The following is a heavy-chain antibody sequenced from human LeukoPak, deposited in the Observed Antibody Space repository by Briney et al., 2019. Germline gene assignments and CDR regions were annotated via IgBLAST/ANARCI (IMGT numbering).Heavy chain of an antibody. CDR2: ITGRGDTV. CDR1: GFTFSPYE. V-gene: IGHV3-48*03. J-gene: IGHJ4*02. Sequence: GGSLRLSCVASGFTFSPYEMNWVRQSPGKGLEWISYITGRGDTVYYSDSVKGRFTISRDNAENSLYLQMNSLRAEDTAVYYCARGKASGYDNGNFDYWGQGTLVTVSS. CDR3: ARGKASGYDNGNFDY. D-gene: IGHD2-15*01.